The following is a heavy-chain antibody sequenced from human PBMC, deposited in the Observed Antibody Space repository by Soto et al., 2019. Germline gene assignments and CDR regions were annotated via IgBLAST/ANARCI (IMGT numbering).Heavy chain of an antibody. D-gene: IGHD2-2*01. CDR3: AKDIESSLYSQYYFDY. J-gene: IGHJ4*02. V-gene: IGHV3-23*01. CDR1: GFTFSSYA. Sequence: GGSLRLSCAASGFTFSSYAMSWVRQAPGKGLEWVSAISGSGGSTYYADSVKGRFTISRDNSKNTLYLQMNSLRAEDTAVYYCAKDIESSLYSQYYFDYWGQGTLVTVSS. CDR2: ISGSGGST.